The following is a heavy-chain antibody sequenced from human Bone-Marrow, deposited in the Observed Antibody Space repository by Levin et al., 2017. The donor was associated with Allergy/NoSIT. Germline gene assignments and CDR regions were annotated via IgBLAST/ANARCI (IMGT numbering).Heavy chain of an antibody. CDR2: TYYYASKWYN. V-gene: IGHV6-1*01. J-gene: IGHJ3*01. Sequence: KASETLSLTCAISGDSLFSKNVAWNWIRQSPSRGLEWLGRTYYYASKWYNDYDLSLKSRIAIYADTSNNQFSLRLSFVAPEATAVYYCVRGQHSAFEVWGQGTLVTVSS. CDR1: GDSLFSKNVA. CDR3: VRGQHSAFEV.